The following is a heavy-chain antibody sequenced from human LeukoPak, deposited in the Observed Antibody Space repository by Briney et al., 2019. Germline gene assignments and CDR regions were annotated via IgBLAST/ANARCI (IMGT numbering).Heavy chain of an antibody. CDR1: GGTFSSYA. D-gene: IGHD3-22*01. Sequence: ASVKVSCKASGGTFSSYAISWVRQAPGQGLERMGRIIPILGIANYAQKFQGRVTITADKSTSTAYMELNSLRSEDTAVYYCARVVDDSRSDYFDYWGQGTLVTVSS. J-gene: IGHJ4*02. V-gene: IGHV1-69*04. CDR2: IIPILGIA. CDR3: ARVVDDSRSDYFDY.